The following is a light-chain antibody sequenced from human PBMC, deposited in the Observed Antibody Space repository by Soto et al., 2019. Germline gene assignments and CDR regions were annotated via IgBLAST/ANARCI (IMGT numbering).Light chain of an antibody. CDR3: VAWDDNLGSRV. Sequence: QSVLTQPPSLSRTPGQTVTISCIGSRSNIGSAIVHWYQQLPGTAPKHLIYMNSQRPSGVPDRFSGSKSGTSASLVITGLRPEDEADYYCVAWDDNLGSRVFGGGTKLTVL. CDR2: MNS. V-gene: IGLV1-47*01. CDR1: RSNIGSAI. J-gene: IGLJ3*02.